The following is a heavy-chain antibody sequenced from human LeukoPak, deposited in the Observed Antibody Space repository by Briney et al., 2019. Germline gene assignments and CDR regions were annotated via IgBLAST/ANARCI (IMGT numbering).Heavy chain of an antibody. J-gene: IGHJ4*02. CDR3: ARLRSFDFHLDF. D-gene: IGHD3-3*01. V-gene: IGHV5-51*01. CDR2: IYPGDSDT. CDR1: GYSFTSYW. Sequence: GESLKISCKGSGYSFTSYWIGWVRQMPGKGLEWMGIIYPGDSDTRYSPSFQGQITISADKSTSTAYLQWSSLKASDTAVYYCARLRSFDFHLDFWGQGTLVTVSS.